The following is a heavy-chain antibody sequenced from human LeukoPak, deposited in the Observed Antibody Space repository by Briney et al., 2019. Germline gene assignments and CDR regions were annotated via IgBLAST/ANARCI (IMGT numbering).Heavy chain of an antibody. J-gene: IGHJ4*02. CDR1: GYTFTGYY. Sequence: ASVKVSCKASGYTFTGYYMHWVRQAPGQGLEWMGRINPNGGGTNYAQKFQGRVTMTRDTSISTAYMELSRLRSDDTAVYYCARGLGTAMVNFDYWGQGTLVTVSS. CDR2: INPNGGGT. D-gene: IGHD5-18*01. V-gene: IGHV1-2*06. CDR3: ARGLGTAMVNFDY.